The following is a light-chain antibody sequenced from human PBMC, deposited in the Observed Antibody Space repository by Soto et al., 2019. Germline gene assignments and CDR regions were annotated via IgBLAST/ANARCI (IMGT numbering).Light chain of an antibody. Sequence: QAVVTQPPSASGTPGQRVTISCSGSSSNIGSNTVKWYQQLPGTAPKLLIYNNNQRPSGVPDRFSGSKSGTSASLAISGLQSEDEADYYCAAWDDSLNGHWVFGGGTKLTVL. CDR1: SSNIGSNT. V-gene: IGLV1-44*01. CDR2: NNN. CDR3: AAWDDSLNGHWV. J-gene: IGLJ3*02.